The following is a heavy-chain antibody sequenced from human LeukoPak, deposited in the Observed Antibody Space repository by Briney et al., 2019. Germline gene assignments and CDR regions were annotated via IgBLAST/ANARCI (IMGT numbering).Heavy chain of an antibody. CDR1: GFTFSSYA. CDR3: VKSCCGSTNNIDY. CDR2: ISSSGGST. V-gene: IGHV3-23*01. Sequence: PGGSLRLSCAASGFTFSSYAMSCVRQAPGKGLEWVSVISSSGGSTYYADSVKGRFTISRDNSKNTLYLQMNSLRAEDTAVYYCVKSCCGSTNNIDYWGQGTLVTVSS. D-gene: IGHD1-26*01. J-gene: IGHJ4*02.